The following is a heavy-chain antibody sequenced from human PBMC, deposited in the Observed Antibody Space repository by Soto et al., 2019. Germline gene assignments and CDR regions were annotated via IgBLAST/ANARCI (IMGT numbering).Heavy chain of an antibody. Sequence: QVHLVQSGAEVKKPGASVKVSCKASGYTFPSYGISWIRQAPGQGLVWMGWISAHNGHTKYTQNFQGRVTMTTDISTSTAHMELRGLRSDDTAVYYCARDGGGWPDYWGQGTLVTVSS. J-gene: IGHJ4*02. D-gene: IGHD6-19*01. CDR3: ARDGGGWPDY. CDR1: GYTFPSYG. CDR2: ISAHNGHT. V-gene: IGHV1-18*01.